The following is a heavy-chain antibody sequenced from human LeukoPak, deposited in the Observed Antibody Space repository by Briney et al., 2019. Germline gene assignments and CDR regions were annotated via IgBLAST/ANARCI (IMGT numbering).Heavy chain of an antibody. J-gene: IGHJ6*04. V-gene: IGHV3-7*03. Sequence: PGGSLRLSCAASGFTFSSYWMNWARQAPGKGLEWVASINHNGNVNYYVDSVKGRFTISRDNAKNSLYLQMNNLRAEDTAVCYCARDGSSGRGYYYYYGMDVWGEGTTVTVSS. CDR1: GFTFSSYW. CDR2: INHNGNVN. D-gene: IGHD1-26*01. CDR3: ARDGSSGRGYYYYYGMDV.